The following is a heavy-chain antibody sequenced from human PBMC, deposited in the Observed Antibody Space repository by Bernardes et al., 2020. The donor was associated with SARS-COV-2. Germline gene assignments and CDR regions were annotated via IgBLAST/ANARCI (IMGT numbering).Heavy chain of an antibody. CDR2: IWYDGSNK. J-gene: IGHJ4*02. CDR3: ARDHTPYYYDSSGYGY. V-gene: IGHV3-33*01. Sequence: GGSLRLSCAASGFTFSSYGMHWVRQAPGKGLEWVAVIWYDGSNKYYADSVKGRFTISRDNSKNTLYLQMNSLRAEDTAVYYCARDHTPYYYDSSGYGYWGQGTLVTVSS. CDR1: GFTFSSYG. D-gene: IGHD3-22*01.